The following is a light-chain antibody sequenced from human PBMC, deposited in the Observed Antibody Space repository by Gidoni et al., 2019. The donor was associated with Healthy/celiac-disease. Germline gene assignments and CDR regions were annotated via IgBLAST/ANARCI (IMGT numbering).Light chain of an antibody. CDR3: SSYAGSNNLV. CDR2: EVS. J-gene: IGLJ2*01. V-gene: IGLV2-8*01. Sequence: QSPLTLPPSASGSPGQSVTISCTGTSSDVGGYNYVAWYQQHPGKAPKLMIYEVSKRPAGVPDRFSGFKSGNTASLTVSELQAEDEADYYCSSYAGSNNLVFGGGTKLTVL. CDR1: SSDVGGYNY.